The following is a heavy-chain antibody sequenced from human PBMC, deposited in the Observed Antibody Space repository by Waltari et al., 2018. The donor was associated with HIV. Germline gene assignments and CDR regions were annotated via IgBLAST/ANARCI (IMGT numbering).Heavy chain of an antibody. CDR3: ARGLIKGMIAASYYGMDV. J-gene: IGHJ6*02. V-gene: IGHV4-34*01. CDR1: GGSFSGYY. CDR2: INHSGST. D-gene: IGHD2-15*01. Sequence: QVQLQQWGAGLLKPSETLSLTCAVYGGSFSGYYWSWIRLPPGKGLEWIGEINHSGSTNNNPSLKSRVTISVDPSKIHFSLKLSSVTAADTAVYYCARGLIKGMIAASYYGMDVWGQGTTVTVSS.